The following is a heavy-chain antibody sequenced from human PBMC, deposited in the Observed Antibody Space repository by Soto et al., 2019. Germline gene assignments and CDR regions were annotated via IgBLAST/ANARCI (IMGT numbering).Heavy chain of an antibody. CDR1: GYCISSRNW. CDR2: IYYSGIT. J-gene: IGHJ4*02. V-gene: IGHV4-28*01. Sequence: KPSETLSLTCAVAGYCISSRNWWGWIRQPPGKGLEWIGYIYYSGITYYNPSLKSRVTMSLDTSKNQFSLKLSSVTAVDTAVYYCARNEGNGGNFHFDYWGQGTLVTVSS. D-gene: IGHD2-21*02. CDR3: ARNEGNGGNFHFDY.